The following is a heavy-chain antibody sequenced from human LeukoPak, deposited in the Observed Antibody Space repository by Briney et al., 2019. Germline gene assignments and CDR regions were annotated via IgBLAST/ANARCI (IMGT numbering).Heavy chain of an antibody. CDR2: IYHSGST. D-gene: IGHD2-15*01. CDR3: ATAPWDCRGGSCDRYYFDY. CDR1: GGSISSSNW. V-gene: IGHV4-4*02. Sequence: SGTLSLTCAVSGGSISSSNWWSWVRQPPGKGLEWIGEIYHSGSTNYNPSLKSRVTISVDKSKNQFSLKLSSVTAADTAVYYCATAPWDCRGGSCDRYYFDYWGQGTLVTVSS. J-gene: IGHJ4*02.